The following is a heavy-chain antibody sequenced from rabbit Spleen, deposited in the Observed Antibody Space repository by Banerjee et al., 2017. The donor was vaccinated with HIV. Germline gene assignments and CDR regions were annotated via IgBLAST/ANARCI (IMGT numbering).Heavy chain of an antibody. CDR2: IDPVFGIT. Sequence: QEQLEESGGGLVQPGGSLKLSCKASGFDFSSYGVSWVRQAPGKGLEWIGYIDPVFGITYYANWVNGRFSISSHNAQNTLFLQLNSLTAADTATYFCARGLNDDGAGLNLWGPGTLVTVS. CDR1: GFDFSSYG. CDR3: ARGLNDDGAGLNL. D-gene: IGHD2-1*01. J-gene: IGHJ4*01. V-gene: IGHV1S47*01.